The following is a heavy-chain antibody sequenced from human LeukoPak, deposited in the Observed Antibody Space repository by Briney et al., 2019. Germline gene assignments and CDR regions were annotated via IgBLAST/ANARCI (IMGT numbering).Heavy chain of an antibody. J-gene: IGHJ4*02. CDR1: GFTFSCYA. CDR2: VSGSGGST. D-gene: IGHD1-26*01. CDR3: AREPKGSPIDY. V-gene: IGHV3-23*01. Sequence: PGGSLRLSCAASGFTFSCYAMSWVRQAPGKGLEWVSIVSGSGGSTYYADSVKGRFTISRDSSKNTLYLQMNSLRADDTAVYYCAREPKGSPIDYWGQGTLVTVSS.